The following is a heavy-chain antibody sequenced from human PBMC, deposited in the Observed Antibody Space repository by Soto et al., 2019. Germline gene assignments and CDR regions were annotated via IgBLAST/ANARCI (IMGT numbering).Heavy chain of an antibody. J-gene: IGHJ4*02. CDR2: IYSGGST. CDR1: GFTVSSNY. V-gene: IGHV3-66*01. D-gene: IGHD2-2*03. Sequence: GGSLRLSCAASGFTVSSNYMSWVRQAPGKGLEWVSVIYSGGSTYYADSVKGRFTISRDNSKNTLYLQMNSLRAEDTAVYYCARDGYCSSTSCSYFAYWGQGTLVTVSS. CDR3: ARDGYCSSTSCSYFAY.